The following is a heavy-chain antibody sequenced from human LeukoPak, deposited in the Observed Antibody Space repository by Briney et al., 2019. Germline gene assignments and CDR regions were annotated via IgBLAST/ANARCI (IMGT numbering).Heavy chain of an antibody. Sequence: SETLSLTCTVSGGSISNSSYYWGWIRQPPGKGLEWIGSIFYSGSTYSHPSLKSPRTISVDTSKNQFSLKVRSVTAAGTAVYFCARHSSYVSPVRYWGQGTPVTVSP. D-gene: IGHD3-10*02. CDR3: ARHSSYVSPVRY. V-gene: IGHV4-39*01. CDR2: IFYSGST. J-gene: IGHJ4*02. CDR1: GGSISNSSYY.